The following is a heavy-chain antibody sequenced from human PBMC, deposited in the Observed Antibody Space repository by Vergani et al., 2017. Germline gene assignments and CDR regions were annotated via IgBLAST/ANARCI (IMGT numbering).Heavy chain of an antibody. CDR3: ARVNTETNAHLYYYYYMDV. Sequence: QVQLQQWGGGLLKPSETLSLTCVVNGGSFTSYHWTWIRQSPGEGLEWVGDIDHTGRPDYNPSLKSRLTMSVDKSQNQFSLTLNSVTATDTAIYFCARVNTETNAHLYYYYYMDVWGQGTAVTVS. CDR1: GGSFTSYH. D-gene: IGHD4-11*01. CDR2: IDHTGRP. J-gene: IGHJ6*03. V-gene: IGHV4-34*01.